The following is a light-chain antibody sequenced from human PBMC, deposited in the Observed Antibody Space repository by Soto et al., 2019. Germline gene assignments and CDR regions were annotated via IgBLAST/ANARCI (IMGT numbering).Light chain of an antibody. CDR3: LQALESPLT. CDR1: QSLLQSDGYNY. Sequence: DIVMTQSPFFLPFTPGEPASFLCRSSQSLLQSDGYNYLHWCLQKPGQSAQLLIYVGSIRTYGVPDRFSGSGADTNLTLKINREEEEDVGIYYCLQALESPLTCGGWTRVEIK. V-gene: IGKV2-28*01. CDR2: VGS. J-gene: IGKJ4*01.